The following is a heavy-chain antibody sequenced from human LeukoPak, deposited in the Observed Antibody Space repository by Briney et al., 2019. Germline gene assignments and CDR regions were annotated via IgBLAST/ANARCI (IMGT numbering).Heavy chain of an antibody. V-gene: IGHV3-21*01. D-gene: IGHD3-9*01. CDR2: ITSGGDYI. J-gene: IGHJ4*02. CDR1: GFTFNTFN. Sequence: PGGALRLSCAASGFTFNTFNRNWVRQAPGKGLEWVSSITSGGDYIYYADSVKGRFTTSRDNAKNSLSLQLNSLRVEETAVYYCARGHYDVLAASYKWTPDYWGQGTLVTVSS. CDR3: ARGHYDVLAASYKWTPDY.